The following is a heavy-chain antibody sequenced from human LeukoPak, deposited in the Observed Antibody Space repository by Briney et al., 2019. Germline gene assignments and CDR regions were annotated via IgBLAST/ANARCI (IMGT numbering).Heavy chain of an antibody. CDR1: GYPFTTWE. CDR3: ARGPIVTSD. V-gene: IGHV1-2*02. Sequence: ASVKVSCKTSGYPFTTWEINWVRQAPGQALEWMAWINPDSGDTRYSQKFQGRVTVTRDTSISTAYMELSRLRSDDTAVYYCARGPIVTSDWGQGTLVTVSS. D-gene: IGHD4-11*01. CDR2: INPDSGDT. J-gene: IGHJ4*02.